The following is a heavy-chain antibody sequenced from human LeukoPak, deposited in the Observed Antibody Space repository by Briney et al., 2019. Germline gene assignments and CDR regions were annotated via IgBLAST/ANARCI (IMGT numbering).Heavy chain of an antibody. CDR3: ARDLDGYNSY. V-gene: IGHV3-21*04. CDR1: GFTFSSYS. D-gene: IGHD5-24*01. J-gene: IGHJ4*02. Sequence: KSGGSLRLSCAASGFTFSSYSMNWVRQAPGKGLEWVSSISSSSSYIYYADSVKGRFTISRDNAKNSLYLQMNSLRAEDTAVYYCARDLDGYNSYWGQGTLVTVSS. CDR2: ISSSSSYI.